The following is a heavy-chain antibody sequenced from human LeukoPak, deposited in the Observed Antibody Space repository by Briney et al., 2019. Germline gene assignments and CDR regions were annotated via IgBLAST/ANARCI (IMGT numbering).Heavy chain of an antibody. CDR2: INSGGST. Sequence: GGSLRLSCAASGFTVSSNYMSWVRQAPGKGLEWVSVINSGGSTYYADSVKGRFTISRDNSKNTLYLQMNSLRAEDTAVYYCARDVSGPFDYWGQGTLVTVSS. V-gene: IGHV3-66*01. J-gene: IGHJ4*02. D-gene: IGHD2-8*01. CDR3: ARDVSGPFDY. CDR1: GFTVSSNY.